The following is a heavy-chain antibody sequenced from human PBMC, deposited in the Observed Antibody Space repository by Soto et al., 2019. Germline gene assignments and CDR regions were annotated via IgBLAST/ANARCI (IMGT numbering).Heavy chain of an antibody. CDR2: ISGSGDST. J-gene: IGHJ1*01. CDR3: AKGVPGIAVAGTGYFQH. Sequence: EVQLLESGGGLVQPGGSLRLSCAASGFTFSSYAMSWVRQAPGKGLEWVSGISGSGDSTYYADSVKGRFTISRANSKNTLYLQMNSLRAEDTAVYYCAKGVPGIAVAGTGYFQHWGQGTLVTVSS. CDR1: GFTFSSYA. D-gene: IGHD6-19*01. V-gene: IGHV3-23*01.